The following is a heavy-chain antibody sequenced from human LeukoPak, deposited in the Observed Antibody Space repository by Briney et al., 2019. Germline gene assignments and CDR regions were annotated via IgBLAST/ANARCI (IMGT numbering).Heavy chain of an antibody. D-gene: IGHD1-26*01. J-gene: IGHJ4*02. CDR2: INFNSGDT. Sequence: VASVKVSCKASGYTFSGYYIHWVRQAPGQGLEWMGWINFNSGDTNYAQKFQGRVTVTRDTSISTTSMELSSLRADDTAIYHCVRERGATVDYCGQGTLVTVSS. CDR3: VRERGATVDY. V-gene: IGHV1-2*02. CDR1: GYTFSGYY.